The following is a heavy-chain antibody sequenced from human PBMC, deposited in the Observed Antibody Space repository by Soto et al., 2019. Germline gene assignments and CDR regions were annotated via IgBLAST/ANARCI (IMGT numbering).Heavy chain of an antibody. CDR2: SIPIFGTA. V-gene: IGHV1-69*13. CDR3: ARGRGYSGDDHYYYFDMDV. D-gene: IGHD5-12*01. J-gene: IGHJ6*02. Sequence: SVKVSCKASGGTFNNYPITWVRQAPGEGLEWMGGSIPIFGTANYAQNFQGRATISVDESTSTAYMELSSLRSEDTAVYYCARGRGYSGDDHYYYFDMDVWGQGTTVTVSS. CDR1: GGTFNNYP.